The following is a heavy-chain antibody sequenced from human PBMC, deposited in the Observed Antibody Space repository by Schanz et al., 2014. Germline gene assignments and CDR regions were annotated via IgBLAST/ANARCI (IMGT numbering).Heavy chain of an antibody. Sequence: EVQLLESGGGLVQPGGSLRLSCAASGFTFRGYAMSWVRQAPGRGLEWVSAISGSGGSTYYADSVRGRFTISRDNSKNTLYLQMNSLRAEDTAVYYCANNWNLDYWGQGTLVTVSS. CDR3: ANNWNLDY. CDR2: ISGSGGST. J-gene: IGHJ4*02. V-gene: IGHV3-23*01. D-gene: IGHD1-20*01. CDR1: GFTFRGYA.